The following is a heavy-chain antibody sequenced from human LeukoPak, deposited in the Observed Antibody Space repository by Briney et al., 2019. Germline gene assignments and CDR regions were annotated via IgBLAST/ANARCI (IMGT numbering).Heavy chain of an antibody. V-gene: IGHV4-39*07. J-gene: IGHJ3*02. CDR3: AKSNGYGLVDI. CDR2: IFYSGST. Sequence: SETLSLTCTVSGGSIITSSYYWGWVRQPPGKGLEWIGNIFYSGSTYYSPSLKSRVTISLDTSRNQFSLKLNSVTAADTAVYYCAKSNGYGLVDIWDQGTMVTVSS. CDR1: GGSIITSSYY. D-gene: IGHD3-10*01.